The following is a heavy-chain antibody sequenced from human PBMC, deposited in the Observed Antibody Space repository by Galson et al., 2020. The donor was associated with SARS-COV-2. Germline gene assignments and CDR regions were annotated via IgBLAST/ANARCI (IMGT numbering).Heavy chain of an antibody. Sequence: GESLKNSCAASGFAFSASAVHWLRQASGKGLECLGRTRNKANNYATTYGESVKGRFGISIDDSKNMAYLQMNSLKHEDTALYYFTSLEYTNIGSAFNIWGQGVMVGVSS. J-gene: IGHJ3*02. CDR3: TSLEYTNIGSAFNI. V-gene: IGHV3-73*01. D-gene: IGHD1-1*01. CDR2: TRNKANNYAT. CDR1: GFAFSASA.